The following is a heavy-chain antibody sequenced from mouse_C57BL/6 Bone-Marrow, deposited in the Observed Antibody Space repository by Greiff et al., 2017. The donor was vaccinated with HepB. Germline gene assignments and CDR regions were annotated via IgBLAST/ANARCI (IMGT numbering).Heavy chain of an antibody. Sequence: QVQLQQPGAELVMPGASVKLSCKASGYTFTSYWMHWVKQRPGQGLEWIGEIDPSDSYTNYNQKFKGKSTLTVDKSSSTAYMQLSSLTSEDSAVYYCATKYPYYYGSSYSFDYWGQGTTLTVSS. J-gene: IGHJ2*01. V-gene: IGHV1-69*01. CDR2: IDPSDSYT. CDR1: GYTFTSYW. CDR3: ATKYPYYYGSSYSFDY. D-gene: IGHD1-1*01.